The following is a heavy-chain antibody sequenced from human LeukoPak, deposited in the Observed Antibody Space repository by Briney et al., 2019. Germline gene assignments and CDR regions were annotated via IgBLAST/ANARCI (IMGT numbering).Heavy chain of an antibody. CDR3: ARDPYSVSYGAIDI. V-gene: IGHV3-7*05. CDR1: TFTLSTSW. D-gene: IGHD1-26*01. J-gene: IGHJ3*02. CDR2: INQDGSDT. Sequence: GGSLRLSCTASTFTLSTSWVTWVRQARGGGLEWVANINQDGSDTQYVDSVKGRFTISTDIAKNSVHLQMNSLRVEDTAMYYCARDPYSVSYGAIDIWGQGTMVTVSS.